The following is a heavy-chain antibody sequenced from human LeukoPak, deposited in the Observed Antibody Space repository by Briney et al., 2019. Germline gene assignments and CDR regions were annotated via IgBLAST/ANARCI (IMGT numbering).Heavy chain of an antibody. CDR1: GDSISSYF. CDR3: ARQDYDSSGYYPDNWFDP. D-gene: IGHD3-22*01. J-gene: IGHJ5*02. CDR2: IYYSGST. V-gene: IGHV4-59*08. Sequence: SETLSLTCTVSGDSISSYFWSWIRQPPGKGLEWIGYIYYSGSTSYNPSLKSRVTMSLDTSKNQFSLKLSSVTAADAAVYYCARQDYDSSGYYPDNWFDPWGQGTLVTVSS.